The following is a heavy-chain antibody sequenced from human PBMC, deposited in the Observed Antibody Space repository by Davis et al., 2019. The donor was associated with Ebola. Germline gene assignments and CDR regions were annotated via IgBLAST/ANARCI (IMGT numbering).Heavy chain of an antibody. CDR2: IRSKTNGGII. CDR1: GFSFNEAW. J-gene: IGHJ4*02. V-gene: IGHV3-15*07. CDR3: STDPARGY. Sequence: PGGSLRLSCAASGFSFNEAWTWMHWVRPAPGQGLAWFVRIRSKTNGGIIDYAAFVEGRFIISRDDSKNALFLQINSLRTEDTAVYYCSTDPARGYWGQGTLVNVSS.